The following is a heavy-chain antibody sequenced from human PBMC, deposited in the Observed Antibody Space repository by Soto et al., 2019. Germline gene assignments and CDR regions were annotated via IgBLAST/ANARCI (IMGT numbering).Heavy chain of an antibody. Sequence: QVQLVQSGAEVKKPGSSVKVSCKASGGTFSSYAISWVRQAPGQGLEWIGGISPIFGTANYAQKFQGRVTITADESTSTAYMALSSLRSADTEVYYCARDPAEVQYCSGGSCYSDGMDVWGQGTTVTVSS. V-gene: IGHV1-69*12. J-gene: IGHJ6*02. D-gene: IGHD2-15*01. CDR3: ARDPAEVQYCSGGSCYSDGMDV. CDR1: GGTFSSYA. CDR2: ISPIFGTA.